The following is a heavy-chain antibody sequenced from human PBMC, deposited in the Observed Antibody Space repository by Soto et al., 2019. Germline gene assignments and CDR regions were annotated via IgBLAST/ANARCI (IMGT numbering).Heavy chain of an antibody. J-gene: IGHJ5*02. CDR3: ARDRAAAGSNTYWFDP. V-gene: IGHV1-69*13. Sequence: ASVKVSCKASGGTFSSYAISWVRQAPGQGLEWMGGIIPIFGTANYAQKFQGRVTITADESTSTAYMELSSLRSEDTAVYYCARDRAAAGSNTYWFDPWGQGTLVTVSS. CDR2: IIPIFGTA. D-gene: IGHD6-13*01. CDR1: GGTFSSYA.